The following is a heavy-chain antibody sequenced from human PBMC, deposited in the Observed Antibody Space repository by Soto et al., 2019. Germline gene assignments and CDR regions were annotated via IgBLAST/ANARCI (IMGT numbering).Heavy chain of an antibody. D-gene: IGHD6-19*01. V-gene: IGHV1-69*12. J-gene: IGHJ4*02. Sequence: QVQLVQSGAEVKKPGSSVKVSCKASGGTFSSYAISWVRQAPGQGLEWMGGIIPIFGTANYAQKFQGIVTITADESTSTAHMELSSLRSEDTAVYACARVILRSGWYDYFDYWGQGTLVTVSS. CDR3: ARVILRSGWYDYFDY. CDR1: GGTFSSYA. CDR2: IIPIFGTA.